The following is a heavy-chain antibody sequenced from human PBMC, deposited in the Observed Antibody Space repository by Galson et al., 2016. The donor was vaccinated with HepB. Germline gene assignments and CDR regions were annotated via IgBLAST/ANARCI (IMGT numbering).Heavy chain of an antibody. CDR2: ITRRGDAT. Sequence: SLRLSRAASGFSFSNPGMSWVRQAPGRGLEWVSGITRRGDATHYADFVKGRFTISRDNSKNTLYLYMNNLTAGDTAIYYCGKHGGFDYWGQGALVTVSS. V-gene: IGHV3-23*01. CDR1: GFSFSNPG. D-gene: IGHD3-16*01. J-gene: IGHJ4*02. CDR3: GKHGGFDY.